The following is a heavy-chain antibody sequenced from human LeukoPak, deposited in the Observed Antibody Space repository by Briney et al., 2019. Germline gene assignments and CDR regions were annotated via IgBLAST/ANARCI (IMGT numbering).Heavy chain of an antibody. V-gene: IGHV3-48*03. CDR1: GFTFSSYE. CDR3: ARERGYSGYDYFIDSPSDY. J-gene: IGHJ4*02. CDR2: ISSSGNTI. Sequence: GGSLRLSCAASGFTFSSYEMNWVRQAPGKGLEWVSYISSSGNTIYYGDSVKGRFTISRDNAKTSLYLQMNSLRAEDTAVYYCARERGYSGYDYFIDSPSDYWGQGTLVTVSS. D-gene: IGHD5-12*01.